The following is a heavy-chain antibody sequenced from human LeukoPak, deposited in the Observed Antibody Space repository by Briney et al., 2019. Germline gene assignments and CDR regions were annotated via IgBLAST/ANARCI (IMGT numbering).Heavy chain of an antibody. Sequence: SETLSLTRTVSGGSISSYYWSWIRQSPVKGLEWIGYTFPSGSAFYNPSLESRVTISLDTSENQFSLTLSSVTAADTAVYYCARRNHYFYYMDVWGKGTTVTVSS. V-gene: IGHV4-4*09. CDR1: GGSISSYY. J-gene: IGHJ6*03. CDR3: ARRNHYFYYMDV. CDR2: TFPSGSA.